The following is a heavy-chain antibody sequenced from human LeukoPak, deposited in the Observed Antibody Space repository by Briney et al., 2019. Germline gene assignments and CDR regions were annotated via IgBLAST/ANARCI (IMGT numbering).Heavy chain of an antibody. CDR1: GFTFSSYN. J-gene: IGHJ4*02. CDR3: AREATPGVPRGLLL. V-gene: IGHV3-21*01. Sequence: GGSLRLSCAASGFTFSSYNMNWVRQAPGKGLEWVSSITSDSRYMYYADSVEGRFTISRDNAKSTLYLQMNSLRAEDTAVYYCAREATPGVPRGLLLWGQGTLVTVSS. D-gene: IGHD3-22*01. CDR2: ITSDSRYM.